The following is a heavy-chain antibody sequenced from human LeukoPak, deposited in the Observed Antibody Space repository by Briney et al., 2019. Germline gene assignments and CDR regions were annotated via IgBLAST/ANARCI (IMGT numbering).Heavy chain of an antibody. D-gene: IGHD4-17*01. Sequence: GGSLRLSCAASGFTFSSYAMNWVRQAPGKGLEWVSAISGSGGITYYTDSVRGRFTISTDNAKNSLYLQMNSLRDEDTAVYYCARDRDYAFDYWGQGTLVTVSS. V-gene: IGHV3-23*01. CDR3: ARDRDYAFDY. J-gene: IGHJ4*02. CDR1: GFTFSSYA. CDR2: ISGSGGIT.